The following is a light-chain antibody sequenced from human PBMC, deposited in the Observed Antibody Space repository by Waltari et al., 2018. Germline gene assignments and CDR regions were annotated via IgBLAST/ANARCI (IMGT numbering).Light chain of an antibody. CDR3: AAWDDSLHGVV. Sequence: QSVLTQPPSASGTPGQRVTISCSGSSSNIGSNTVNWYQQLPGTAPKLLIVGNNQRPSGVPDRFPGSKSGTSASLAFSGLQSEDEAVYYCAAWDDSLHGVVFGGGTKLTVL. V-gene: IGLV1-44*01. J-gene: IGLJ2*01. CDR1: SSNIGSNT. CDR2: GNN.